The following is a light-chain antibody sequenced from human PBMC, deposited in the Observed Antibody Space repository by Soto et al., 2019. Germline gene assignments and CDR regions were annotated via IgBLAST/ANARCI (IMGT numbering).Light chain of an antibody. Sequence: EIVLTQSPGTLSLSPGERATLSCRASLFLNSNYLAWYQQKPGQAPRLLIYGASSRATGIPDRFSGSGSGTDFTLTVSRLEPEDFAVYYCQQYGSSPPITFGQGTRVDIK. V-gene: IGKV3-20*01. CDR2: GAS. CDR1: LFLNSNY. J-gene: IGKJ5*01. CDR3: QQYGSSPPIT.